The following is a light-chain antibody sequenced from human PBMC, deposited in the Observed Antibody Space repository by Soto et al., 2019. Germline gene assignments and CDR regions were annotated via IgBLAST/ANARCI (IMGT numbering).Light chain of an antibody. V-gene: IGLV1-47*02. CDR2: SNN. CDR1: SSNIGSNY. CDR3: AAWDDSLLWV. J-gene: IGLJ3*02. Sequence: VLTQPPSASGTPGQRVTISCSGSSSNIGSNYVYWYQQLPGTAPKLLIYSNNQRPSGVPDRFSGSKSGTSASLAISGLRSEDEADYYCAAWDDSLLWVFGGGTKLTVL.